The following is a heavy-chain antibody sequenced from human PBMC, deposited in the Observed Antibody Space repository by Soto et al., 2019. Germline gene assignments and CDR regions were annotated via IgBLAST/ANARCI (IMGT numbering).Heavy chain of an antibody. Sequence: AAVNVSCKAAVCTFRNYYMHGVRQAPGRGCEWMGRISPKSGGTNYAQKFQGRVSMTWDTSLKTAYMELSSLMSEDTAVYYCARPPGYISDWYYFDLWGQGTQVTVSS. CDR3: ARPPGYISDWYYFDL. D-gene: IGHD3-9*01. V-gene: IGHV1-2*02. CDR2: ISPKSGGT. CDR1: VCTFRNYY. J-gene: IGHJ4*02.